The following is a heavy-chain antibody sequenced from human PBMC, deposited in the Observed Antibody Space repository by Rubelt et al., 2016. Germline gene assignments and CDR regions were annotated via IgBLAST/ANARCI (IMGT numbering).Heavy chain of an antibody. CDR3: WRKGSADY. J-gene: IGHJ4*02. Sequence: LQLQESGPGLVKPSETLSLTCTVSGGSISSSSYYWGWIRQPPGQGLEWVANINQDGSEMYFVDSVRGRFTSSRDNTKNSVFLQMNSLSPEDTAVYYCWRKGSADYWGQGTLVTVSS. D-gene: IGHD3-10*01. CDR1: GGSISSSSYY. CDR2: INQDGSEM. V-gene: IGHV3-7*01.